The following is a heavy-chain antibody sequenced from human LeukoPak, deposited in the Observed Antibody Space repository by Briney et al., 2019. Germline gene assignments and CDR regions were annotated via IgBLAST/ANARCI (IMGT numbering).Heavy chain of an antibody. CDR3: ARIAAAGHIDY. J-gene: IGHJ4*02. CDR1: GGSFSGYS. Sequence: PSETLSLTCAVYGGSFSGYSWSWIRQPPGKGLEWIGEINHSGSTNYNPSLKSRVTISVDTSKKQFSLKLSSVTAEDTAVYYCARIAAAGHIDYWGQGTLVTVSS. D-gene: IGHD6-13*01. CDR2: INHSGST. V-gene: IGHV4-34*01.